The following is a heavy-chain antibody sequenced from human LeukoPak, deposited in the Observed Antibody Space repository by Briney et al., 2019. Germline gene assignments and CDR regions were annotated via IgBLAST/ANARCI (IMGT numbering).Heavy chain of an antibody. CDR3: ATAVSVAGDS. V-gene: IGHV3-7*01. J-gene: IGHJ5*01. D-gene: IGHD6-19*01. Sequence: GGSLRLSCAASGFTFSTNWMSWFRQAPGKGPEWVAHIKPDGSETYYVDSVKGRFTISRDNAKNSLYLQMYSLRAEDTAVHYCATAVSVAGDSWGQGTLVTVAS. CDR2: IKPDGSET. CDR1: GFTFSTNW.